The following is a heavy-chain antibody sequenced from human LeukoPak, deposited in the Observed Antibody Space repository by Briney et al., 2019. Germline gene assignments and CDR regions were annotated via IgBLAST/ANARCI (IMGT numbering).Heavy chain of an antibody. CDR3: ARDGYSGSYYRLYYFFMAV. J-gene: IGHJ6*03. CDR1: KFTFNNYA. Sequence: GGSLRLSCLASKFTFNNYAMTWVRQAPGKGLEWVSSISGSGDNMDYADSVKGRFTISRDNSENTLYLQMNSLRGEDTAVYYCARDGYSGSYYRLYYFFMAVWGKGTTVTVSS. D-gene: IGHD1-26*01. V-gene: IGHV3-23*01. CDR2: ISGSGDNM.